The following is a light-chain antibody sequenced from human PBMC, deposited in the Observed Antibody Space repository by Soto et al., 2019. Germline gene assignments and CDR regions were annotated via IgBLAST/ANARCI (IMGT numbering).Light chain of an antibody. CDR2: ATS. V-gene: IGKV3-20*01. Sequence: EVVLTQSPGTLSLSPGEIATLSCRATLSVDTNFLAWYQQRPGQAPRLLIYATSRRASGIPDRFSAGGSGTDFTLTIGRLEPEDFAVYYCQQYDRTPLYTFGQGTKLEI. CDR3: QQYDRTPLYT. CDR1: LSVDTNF. J-gene: IGKJ2*01.